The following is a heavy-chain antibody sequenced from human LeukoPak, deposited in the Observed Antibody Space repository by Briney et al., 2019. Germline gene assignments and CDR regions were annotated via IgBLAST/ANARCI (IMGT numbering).Heavy chain of an antibody. J-gene: IGHJ5*02. Sequence: GSLRLSCAASGFTFSSYSMNWVRQAPGKGLEWASSISSSSSYIYYADSVKGRFTISRDNAKNSLYLQINSLRAEDTAVYYCARDSFFCSSTGCVDWFDPWGQGTLVTVSS. CDR1: GFTFSSYS. CDR3: ARDSFFCSSTGCVDWFDP. CDR2: ISSSSSYI. D-gene: IGHD2-2*01. V-gene: IGHV3-21*01.